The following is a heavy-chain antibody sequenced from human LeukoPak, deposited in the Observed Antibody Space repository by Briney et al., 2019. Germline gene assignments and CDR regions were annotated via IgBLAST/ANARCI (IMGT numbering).Heavy chain of an antibody. V-gene: IGHV4-39*01. CDR3: AGRIAAAGAFDY. Sequence: SETLSLTCTVSGGSISSSSYYWGWIRQPPGKGLEWIGRIYYSGSTYYNPSLKSRGTISLDTSKNQFSLKLSSVTAAATAVYYCAGRIAAAGAFDYWGQGTLVTVSS. CDR2: IYYSGST. D-gene: IGHD6-13*01. J-gene: IGHJ4*02. CDR1: GGSISSSSYY.